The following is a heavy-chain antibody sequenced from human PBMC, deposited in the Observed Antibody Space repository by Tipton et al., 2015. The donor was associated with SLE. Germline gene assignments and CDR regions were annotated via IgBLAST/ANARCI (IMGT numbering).Heavy chain of an antibody. CDR2: TYSNGRT. D-gene: IGHD6-19*01. CDR1: GFTFSSYA. V-gene: IGHV3-23*03. CDR3: ARDRASGWSYYYGMDV. Sequence: SLRLSCAASGFTFSSYAMNWVRQAPGKGLEWVSLTYSNGRTYYSDSVKGRFTISRDNSKDTVYLQMNSLRAEDTAVYYCARDRASGWSYYYGMDVWGQGTTVIVSS. J-gene: IGHJ6*02.